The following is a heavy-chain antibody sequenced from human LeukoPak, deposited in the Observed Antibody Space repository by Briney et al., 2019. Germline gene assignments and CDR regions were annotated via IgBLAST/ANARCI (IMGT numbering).Heavy chain of an antibody. CDR2: IRYDGSNK. Sequence: GGSLRLSCAASGFTFSSYSMHWVRQAPGKGLEWVAFIRYDGSNKYYADSVKGRFTISRDNSKNTLYLQMNSLRAEDTAVYFCARRSGVAVAGAFDYWGQGTLVTVSS. J-gene: IGHJ4*02. V-gene: IGHV3-30*02. CDR3: ARRSGVAVAGAFDY. CDR1: GFTFSSYS. D-gene: IGHD6-19*01.